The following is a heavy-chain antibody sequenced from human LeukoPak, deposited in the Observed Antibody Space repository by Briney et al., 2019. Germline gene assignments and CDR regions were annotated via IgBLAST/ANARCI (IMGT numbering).Heavy chain of an antibody. CDR1: GGTFSSYA. Sequence: GASVKVSCKASGGTFSSYAISWVRQAPGQGIEWMGRIIPILGIANYAQKFQGRVTITADKSTSTAYMELSSLRSEDTAVYYCARDSSSWYWFDPWGQGTLVTVSS. CDR3: ARDSSSWYWFDP. J-gene: IGHJ5*02. D-gene: IGHD6-13*01. CDR2: IIPILGIA. V-gene: IGHV1-69*04.